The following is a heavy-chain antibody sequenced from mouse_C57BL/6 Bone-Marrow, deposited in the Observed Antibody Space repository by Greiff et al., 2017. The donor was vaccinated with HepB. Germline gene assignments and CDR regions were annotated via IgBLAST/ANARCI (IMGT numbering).Heavy chain of an antibody. CDR3: ARQDSAWFAY. Sequence: EVQLQESGGDLVKPGGSLKLSCAASGFTFSSYGMSWVRQTPDKRLEWVATISSGGSYTYYPDSVKGRFTISRDNDKNTLYLQMSSLESEDTAMYYCARQDSAWFAYWGQGTLVTVSA. CDR2: ISSGGSYT. J-gene: IGHJ3*01. CDR1: GFTFSSYG. V-gene: IGHV5-6*01.